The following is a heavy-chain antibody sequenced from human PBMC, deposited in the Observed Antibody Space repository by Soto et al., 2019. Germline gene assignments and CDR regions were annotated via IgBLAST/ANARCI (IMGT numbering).Heavy chain of an antibody. V-gene: IGHV4-39*01. CDR3: ARQRVTIFGVVIIKDNWFDP. Sequence: SETVSLTCSVSGGSISSDNAYWAWIRQPPGKGLEWIGGGSDSGTTYYNPSLKSRVTISVDTSKKQFSLKLTSVTAADTAVYYCARQRVTIFGVVIIKDNWFDPWGQGTLVTVSS. D-gene: IGHD3-3*01. J-gene: IGHJ5*02. CDR2: GSDSGTT. CDR1: GGSISSDNAY.